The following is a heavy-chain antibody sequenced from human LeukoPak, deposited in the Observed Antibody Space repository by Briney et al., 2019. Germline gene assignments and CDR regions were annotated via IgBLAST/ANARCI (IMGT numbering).Heavy chain of an antibody. CDR1: GFTVSSNY. J-gene: IGHJ4*02. Sequence: GGSLGLSCAASGFTVSSNYMSWVRQAPGKGLEWVSVIYSGGSTYYADSVKGRFTISRDNSKNTLYLQMNSLRAEDTAVYYCARGPYYYDSSGYPPPFDYWGQGTLVTVSS. CDR3: ARGPYYYDSSGYPPPFDY. CDR2: IYSGGST. V-gene: IGHV3-53*01. D-gene: IGHD3-22*01.